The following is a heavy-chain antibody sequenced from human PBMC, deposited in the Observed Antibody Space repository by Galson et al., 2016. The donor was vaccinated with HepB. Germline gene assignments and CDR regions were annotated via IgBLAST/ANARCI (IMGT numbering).Heavy chain of an antibody. CDR3: RAGDVVVPGDLYTLDV. CDR1: GFTFNSYG. Sequence: SLRLSCAASGFTFNSYGVHWVRQAPGKGLEWVAVTWYNGSHKYYADSVKGRFTISRDSSENTLYLQMNSLRVEDTAVYYCRAGDVVVPGDLYTLDVWGQGTTVTVSS. V-gene: IGHV3-33*01. J-gene: IGHJ6*02. CDR2: TWYNGSHK. D-gene: IGHD2-2*01.